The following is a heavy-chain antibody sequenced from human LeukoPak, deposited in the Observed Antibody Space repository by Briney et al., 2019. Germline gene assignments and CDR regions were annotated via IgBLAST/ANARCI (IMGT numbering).Heavy chain of an antibody. V-gene: IGHV3-48*03. CDR1: GFTFSSYE. CDR3: ARDGGRDGYNWAFDI. J-gene: IGHJ3*02. CDR2: INSRGSNI. Sequence: GGSLRLSCAASGFTFSSYEMNWVRQAPGKGLEWVSYINSRGSNIHYADSVKGRFTISRDNSKNSLYLQMNSLRAEDTAVYYCARDGGRDGYNWAFDIWGQGTKATVSS. D-gene: IGHD5-24*01.